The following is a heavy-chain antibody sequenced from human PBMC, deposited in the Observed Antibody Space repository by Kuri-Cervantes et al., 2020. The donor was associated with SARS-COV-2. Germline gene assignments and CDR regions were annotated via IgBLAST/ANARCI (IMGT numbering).Heavy chain of an antibody. CDR2: INPNSGGT. D-gene: IGHD6-19*01. Sequence: ASVKVSRKASGYTFTGYYMHWVRQAPGQGLEWMGCINPNSGGTNYAQRLQGRVTMTTDTSTSTAYMELRRLRSDDTAVYYCARDSLAVAGTLVVWGQGTLVTVSS. V-gene: IGHV1-2*02. J-gene: IGHJ4*02. CDR3: ARDSLAVAGTLVV. CDR1: GYTFTGYY.